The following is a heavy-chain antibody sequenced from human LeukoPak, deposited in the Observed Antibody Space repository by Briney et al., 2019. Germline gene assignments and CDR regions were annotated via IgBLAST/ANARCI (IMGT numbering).Heavy chain of an antibody. CDR1: GYSISSGYY. V-gene: IGHV4-38-2*02. D-gene: IGHD1-1*01. CDR2: IYHSGST. Sequence: PSETLSLTCTVSGYSISSGYYWGWIRQPPGKGLEWIGSIYHSGSTYYNPSLKSRVTISVDTSKNQFSLKLSSVTAADTAVYYCAREQLERPGWFDPWGQGTLVTVSS. J-gene: IGHJ5*02. CDR3: AREQLERPGWFDP.